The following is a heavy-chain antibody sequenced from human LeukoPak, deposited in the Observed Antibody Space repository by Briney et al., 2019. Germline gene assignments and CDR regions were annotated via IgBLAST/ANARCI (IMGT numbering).Heavy chain of an antibody. D-gene: IGHD1-26*01. Sequence: GGSLRLSCIASGFTFSNYAISWVRQAPEAGLEWVSSLSGDGETLYADSVKGRDSLSRDESRNTVYLQLNNLRVDDTAVYYCAKASGVMSADAVLWGQGTLVTVSS. CDR3: AKASGVMSADAVL. V-gene: IGHV3-23*01. CDR1: GFTFSNYA. CDR2: LSGDGET. J-gene: IGHJ4*02.